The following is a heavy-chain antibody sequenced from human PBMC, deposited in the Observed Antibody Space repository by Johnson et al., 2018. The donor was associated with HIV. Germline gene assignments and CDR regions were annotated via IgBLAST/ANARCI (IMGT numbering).Heavy chain of an antibody. D-gene: IGHD1-26*01. CDR2: INSDGSAT. CDR1: GFSFSGYW. V-gene: IGHV3-74*02. CDR3: GRGGGDYYRDGFDL. J-gene: IGHJ3*01. Sequence: VQLVESGGGVVQPGRSLRLSCAASGFSFSGYWMHWVRQAPGKGLVWFSRINSDGSATDYADSVKGRFTVSRDNTKNTLYVQMNSLRVEDTAVYYCGRGGGDYYRDGFDLWGQGTVVTVSS.